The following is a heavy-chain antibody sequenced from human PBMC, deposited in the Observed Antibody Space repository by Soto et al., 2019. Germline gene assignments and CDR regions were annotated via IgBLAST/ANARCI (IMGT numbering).Heavy chain of an antibody. CDR2: ISNDGSQT. Sequence: VQLAESGGDVVQPGRSLRLSCAASGFIFSSFALHWVRQAPDKGLEWVAVISNDGSQTYYADSVKGRFTISRDNSNNCETLQMARLRPEDTASDYCASDPYFDYRYGTSDYWGQVTLVAVSS. D-gene: IGHD3-16*01. V-gene: IGHV3-30-3*01. CDR1: GFIFSSFA. CDR3: ASDPYFDYRYGTSDY. J-gene: IGHJ4*02.